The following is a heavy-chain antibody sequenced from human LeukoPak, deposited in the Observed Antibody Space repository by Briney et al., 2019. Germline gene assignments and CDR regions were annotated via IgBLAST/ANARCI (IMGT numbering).Heavy chain of an antibody. J-gene: IGHJ4*02. CDR2: IEEDGTDK. CDR1: GFTFTNYW. D-gene: IGHD1-26*01. Sequence: GGSLRLSCAVSGFTFTNYWMTWVRQAPGKGLEWVANIEEDGTDKYYVDSVVGRFTISRDNAQNLLHLHMNSLRAEDTGVYYCAKSGGFFDTWGQGTLVTVSS. V-gene: IGHV3-7*01. CDR3: AKSGGFFDT.